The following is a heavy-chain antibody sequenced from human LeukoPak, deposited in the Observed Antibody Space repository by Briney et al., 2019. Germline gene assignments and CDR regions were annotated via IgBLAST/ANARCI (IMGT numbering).Heavy chain of an antibody. J-gene: IGHJ4*02. V-gene: IGHV3-48*04. CDR1: GFTFSDYS. D-gene: IGHD5-12*01. CDR2: VGISSGNT. CDR3: ARDFRYAFDN. Sequence: GGSLRLSCAASGFTFSDYSMNWVRQAPGKGPEWISYVGISSGNTKYADSVKGRFTISGDSAKNSVYLQMNSLRVEDTAVYYCARDFRYAFDNWGQGTLVTVSS.